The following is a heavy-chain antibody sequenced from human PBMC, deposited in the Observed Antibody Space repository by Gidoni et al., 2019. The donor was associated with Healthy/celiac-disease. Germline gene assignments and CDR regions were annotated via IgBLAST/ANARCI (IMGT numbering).Heavy chain of an antibody. J-gene: IGHJ6*02. V-gene: IGHV1-8*01. D-gene: IGHD4-17*01. CDR2: MNPNSGNT. CDR3: ARVPGDYFNYYYYGMDV. CDR1: GYTFPRYD. Sequence: QVQLVQSGAEVKKPGASVTVSCKASGYTFPRYDINWVRQATGQGLEWMGWMNPNSGNTGYAQKFQGRVTMTRNTSISTAYMELSSLRSEDTAVYYCARVPGDYFNYYYYGMDVWGQGTTVTVSS.